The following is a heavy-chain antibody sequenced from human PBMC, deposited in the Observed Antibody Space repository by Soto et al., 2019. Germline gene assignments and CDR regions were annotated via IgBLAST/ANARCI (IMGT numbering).Heavy chain of an antibody. V-gene: IGHV3-48*04. CDR3: ARHLAGNTDY. J-gene: IGHJ4*02. Sequence: GGSLRLSCVASGFTFSGYSKNWVRQAPGKGLEWFSYIRSETKTIKNADPVKGRFTITRDNAKNTLYLQMNSLRAEDTAVYYCARHLAGNTDYWCQGTRVTVAS. D-gene: IGHD3-3*02. CDR1: GFTFSGYS. CDR2: IRSETKTI.